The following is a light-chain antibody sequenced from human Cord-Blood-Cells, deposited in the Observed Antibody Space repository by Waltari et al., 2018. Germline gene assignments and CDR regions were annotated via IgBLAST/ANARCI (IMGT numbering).Light chain of an antibody. CDR1: SSDVGVYNY. CDR3: CSYAGSYTYV. CDR2: DVS. Sequence: QSALTQPRSLSGSPGQSVTIPCTGTSSDVGVYNYVSWYQQHPGKAPKLMIYDVSKRPSGVPDRFSGSKSGNTASLTISGLQAEDEADYYCCSYAGSYTYVFGTGTKVTVL. J-gene: IGLJ1*01. V-gene: IGLV2-11*01.